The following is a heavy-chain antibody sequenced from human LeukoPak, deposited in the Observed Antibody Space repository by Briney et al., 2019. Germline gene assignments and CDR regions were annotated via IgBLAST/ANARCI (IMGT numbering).Heavy chain of an antibody. CDR3: ASHDYGDYDGGAYSAFDI. Sequence: RGSLRLSCAASGFTFSDYYMSWIRQAPGKGLEWVSYISSRGSTISYADSVKGRFTISRDNARNSLYLQMNSLRAEDTAVYYCASHDYGDYDGGAYSAFDIWGQGTMVTVSS. V-gene: IGHV3-11*01. J-gene: IGHJ3*02. CDR1: GFTFSDYY. CDR2: ISSRGSTI. D-gene: IGHD4-17*01.